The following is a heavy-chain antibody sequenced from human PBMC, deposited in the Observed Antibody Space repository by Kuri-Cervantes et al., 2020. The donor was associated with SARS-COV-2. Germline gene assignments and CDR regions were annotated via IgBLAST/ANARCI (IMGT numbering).Heavy chain of an antibody. Sequence: GESLKISCVASEFTFSSYEMNWVRQAPGKGLEWVGFVRRDGSNYYYADSVWGRFTISRDNSKNLLYLEMNTLRPEDTAVYYCAKVETANLDYWGQGTLVTVSS. CDR1: EFTFSSYE. J-gene: IGHJ4*02. CDR3: AKVETANLDY. V-gene: IGHV3-30*02. D-gene: IGHD3-3*01. CDR2: VRRDGSNY.